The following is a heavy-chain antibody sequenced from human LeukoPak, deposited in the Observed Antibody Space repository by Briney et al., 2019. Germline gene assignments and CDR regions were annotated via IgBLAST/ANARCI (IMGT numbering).Heavy chain of an antibody. CDR2: MNPNSGNT. V-gene: IGHV1-8*01. CDR3: ARQPGIAVAVGMDV. D-gene: IGHD6-19*01. CDR1: GYTFTSYD. J-gene: IGHJ6*03. Sequence: ASVMVSCKASGYTFTSYDINWVRQATGQGLEWMGWMNPNSGNTGYAQKFQGRVTMTRNTSISTAYMELSSLRSEDTAVYYCARQPGIAVAVGMDVWGKGTTVTVSS.